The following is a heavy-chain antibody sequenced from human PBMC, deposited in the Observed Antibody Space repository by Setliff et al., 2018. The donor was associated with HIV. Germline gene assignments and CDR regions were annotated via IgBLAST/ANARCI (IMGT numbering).Heavy chain of an antibody. Sequence: SETLSLTCTVSGGSINDSRYYWGWIRQSPGKGLELIGSIFYSGTTYYNPSLRSRVTISVDTSKNQFSLRLSSVTAADTAIYICARVRRNDASGHYWYFDLWGRGTPVTVPQ. J-gene: IGHJ2*01. CDR1: GGSINDSRYY. D-gene: IGHD1-1*01. CDR3: ARVRRNDASGHYWYFDL. CDR2: IFYSGTT. V-gene: IGHV4-39*01.